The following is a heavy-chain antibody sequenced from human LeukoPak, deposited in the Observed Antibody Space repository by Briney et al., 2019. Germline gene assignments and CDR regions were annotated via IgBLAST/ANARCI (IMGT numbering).Heavy chain of an antibody. D-gene: IGHD3-10*01. Sequence: GGSLRLSCAASGFTFSRYEMNWVRQAPGKGLEWVSYISYSGSTKYYADSVKGRFTISRDNAKNSLYLQMNSLRAEDTAVYYCTKTPGDLWSLYDYWGQGTLVTVSS. J-gene: IGHJ4*02. CDR3: TKTPGDLWSLYDY. V-gene: IGHV3-48*03. CDR1: GFTFSRYE. CDR2: ISYSGSTK.